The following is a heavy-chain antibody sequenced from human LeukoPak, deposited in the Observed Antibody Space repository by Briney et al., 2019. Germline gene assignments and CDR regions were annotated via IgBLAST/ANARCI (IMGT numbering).Heavy chain of an antibody. D-gene: IGHD5-18*01. CDR1: GGSISSGDYY. V-gene: IGHV4-30-4*01. CDR2: IYYSGST. Sequence: SETLSLTCTVSGGSISSGDYYWSWIRQPPGKGLEWIGYIYYSGSTYYNPSLKSRVTISVDTSKNQFSLKLSSVTAADTAVYYCARHVLRDTAMARTYYFDYWGQGTLVTVSS. J-gene: IGHJ4*02. CDR3: ARHVLRDTAMARTYYFDY.